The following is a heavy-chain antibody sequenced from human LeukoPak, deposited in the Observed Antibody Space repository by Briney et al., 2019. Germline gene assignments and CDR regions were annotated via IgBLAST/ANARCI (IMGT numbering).Heavy chain of an antibody. CDR2: ISYDGSNK. Sequence: GGSLRLSCAASGFTFSSYGMHWVRQAPGKGLEWVAVISYDGSNKYYADSVKGRFTISRDNSKNTLHLQMNSLRAEDTAVYYCAKEHYYDSSGYYVNHAFDIWGQGTMVTVSS. J-gene: IGHJ3*02. V-gene: IGHV3-30*18. CDR3: AKEHYYDSSGYYVNHAFDI. D-gene: IGHD3-22*01. CDR1: GFTFSSYG.